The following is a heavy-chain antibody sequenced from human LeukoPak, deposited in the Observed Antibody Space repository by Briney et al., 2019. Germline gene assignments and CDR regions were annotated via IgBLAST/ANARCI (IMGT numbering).Heavy chain of an antibody. V-gene: IGHV3-23*01. CDR1: GFTFSNYA. CDR3: AKEHSCCVDLNCLLHDQ. Sequence: GGSPRLSCAASGFTFSNYAMSWVRQDPGKGPQRVSTITRGGGSTYYAESVKGRFTVSRDSSRNTVDLQMNILRAEDAAIYYCAKEHSCCVDLNCLLHDQWGQGALVAVSS. D-gene: IGHD1-1*01. J-gene: IGHJ4*02. CDR2: ITRGGGST.